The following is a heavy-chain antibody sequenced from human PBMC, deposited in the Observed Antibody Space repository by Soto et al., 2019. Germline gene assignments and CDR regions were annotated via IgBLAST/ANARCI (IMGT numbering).Heavy chain of an antibody. CDR1: GGSISSSSYY. Sequence: QLQLQESGPGLVKPSETLSLTCTVSGGSISSSSYYWGWIRQPPGKGLEWIGSIYYSGSTYYNPSLKSRVTISVDTSKNQFSLKLSSVTAADTAVYYCARSAPTYGDYRGWSPPWFDPWGQGTLVTVSS. V-gene: IGHV4-39*01. J-gene: IGHJ5*02. CDR2: IYYSGST. CDR3: ARSAPTYGDYRGWSPPWFDP. D-gene: IGHD4-17*01.